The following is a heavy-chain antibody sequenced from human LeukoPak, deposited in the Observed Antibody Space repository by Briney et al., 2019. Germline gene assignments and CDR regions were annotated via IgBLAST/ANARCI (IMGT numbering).Heavy chain of an antibody. D-gene: IGHD6-13*01. Sequence: GASVKVSCKASGYTFTSYYMHWVRQAPGQGLDRMGISNPMGGSTSYATKFQGRVTMTRDTSTSTVYMELSSLRSEDTAVYYCAREGGIAAADEGWFDPWGQGTLVTVSS. CDR2: SNPMGGST. CDR1: GYTFTSYY. CDR3: AREGGIAAADEGWFDP. J-gene: IGHJ5*02. V-gene: IGHV1-46*01.